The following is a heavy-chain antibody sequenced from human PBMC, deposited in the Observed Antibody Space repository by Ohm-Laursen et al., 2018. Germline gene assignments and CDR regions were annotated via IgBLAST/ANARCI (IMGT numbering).Heavy chain of an antibody. CDR2: ISSSGSTI. D-gene: IGHD5-24*01. V-gene: IGHV3-48*04. CDR1: GFTFNTYA. J-gene: IGHJ5*02. Sequence: SLRLSCAASGFTFNTYAMNWARQAPGKGLEWVSYISSSGSTIYYADSVKGRFTISRDNAKNSLYLQMNSLRAEDTAVYYCARVSRGTLQSPWGQGTLVTVSS. CDR3: ARVSRGTLQSP.